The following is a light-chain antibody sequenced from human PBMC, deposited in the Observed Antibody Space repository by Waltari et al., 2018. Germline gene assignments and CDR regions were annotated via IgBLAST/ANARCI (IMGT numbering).Light chain of an antibody. V-gene: IGKV3-15*01. CDR2: GAS. CDR1: QNVTSN. CDR3: QHHTNWLWT. J-gene: IGKJ1*01. Sequence: TQYHATLLLLPEERATFSCRASQNVTSNLAWYQQKPGQAPRLLMYGASTMAADIPARFSGSGSGTDFTLTISSLQSEDFAVYYCQHHTNWLWTFGQGTRVEI.